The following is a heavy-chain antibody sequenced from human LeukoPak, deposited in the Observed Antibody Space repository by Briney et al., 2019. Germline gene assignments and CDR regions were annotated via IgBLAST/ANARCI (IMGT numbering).Heavy chain of an antibody. CDR2: ISGSGGST. D-gene: IGHD4-17*01. Sequence: GGSLRLSCAASGFTLSSYAMSWVRQAPGKGLEWVSAISGSGGSTYYADSVKGRFTISRDNSKNTLYLQMNSLRAEDTAVYYCAKTYGDFHIYYMDVWGKGTTVTVSS. V-gene: IGHV3-23*01. J-gene: IGHJ6*03. CDR1: GFTLSSYA. CDR3: AKTYGDFHIYYMDV.